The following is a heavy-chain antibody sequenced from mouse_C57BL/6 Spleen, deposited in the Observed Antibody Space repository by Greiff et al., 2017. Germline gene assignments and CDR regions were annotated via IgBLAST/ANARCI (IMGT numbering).Heavy chain of an antibody. CDR1: GFTFSNYW. V-gene: IGHV6-3*01. J-gene: IGHJ2*01. D-gene: IGHD3-3*01. CDR3: TGGRRY. CDR2: IRLKSDNYAT. Sequence: EVLLVESGGGFVQPGGSMKLSCVASGFTFSNYWMNWVRQSPETGLEWVAQIRLKSDNYATHYAESVKGRFTISRDDSKSSVYLQMNNVRAEDTGIYYCTGGRRYWGQGTTLTVSS.